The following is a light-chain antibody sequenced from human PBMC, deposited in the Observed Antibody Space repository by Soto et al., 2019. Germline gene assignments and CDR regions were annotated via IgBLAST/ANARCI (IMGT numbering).Light chain of an antibody. CDR2: GAS. CDR3: QQYGSSIT. J-gene: IGKJ5*01. Sequence: EIVLTQSPGTLSLSPGERATLSCRASQSVSSSYLAWYQQKPGQAPRLLIYGASSRATGIPDRFSGSGSGTDFTLTISRLEPEDFAVYYCQQYGSSITFGQGTVLEIK. V-gene: IGKV3-20*01. CDR1: QSVSSSY.